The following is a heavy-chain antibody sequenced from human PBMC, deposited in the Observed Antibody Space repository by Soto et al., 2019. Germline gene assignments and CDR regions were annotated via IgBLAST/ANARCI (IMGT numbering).Heavy chain of an antibody. Sequence: PGGSLRLSCAASGFTFTTYAMSWVRQAPGKGLEWVSTISGIGTGGSTYYADSVKGRFTISRDKSKSTLYLQMNSLRAEDTALYYCATGWAAAGTLDVWGQGTTVTVS. D-gene: IGHD6-13*01. CDR1: GFTFTTYA. V-gene: IGHV3-23*01. CDR2: ISGIGTGGST. CDR3: ATGWAAAGTLDV. J-gene: IGHJ6*02.